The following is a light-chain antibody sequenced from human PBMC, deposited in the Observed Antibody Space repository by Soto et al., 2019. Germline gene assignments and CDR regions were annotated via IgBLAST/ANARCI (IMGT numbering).Light chain of an antibody. CDR3: QQYNSYRRK. CDR1: HTISSC. CDR2: DAS. Sequence: DIQMTQSPSTLSGPVGDRVTITFLASHTISSCLAFYQQKPGKAPKRLIYDASSLESRVPSRFRGSGSGTEFALTIRSLQPDHFAPYYCQQYNSYRRKFGQGTKVDI. V-gene: IGKV1-5*01. J-gene: IGKJ1*01.